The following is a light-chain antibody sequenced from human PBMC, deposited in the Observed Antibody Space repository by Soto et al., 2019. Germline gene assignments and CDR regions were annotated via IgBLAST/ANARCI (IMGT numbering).Light chain of an antibody. J-gene: IGLJ1*01. Sequence: QSALAQPASVSGSPGQSITISCTGSTSDVGAYNYVSWYKHHPGQAPQLMIYEVSNRPSGVSNRFSGSKSGHTASLTISGLQADDEGDYYCSSKTSSSSPFVFGTGTKVTGL. CDR3: SSKTSSSSPFV. CDR2: EVS. CDR1: TSDVGAYNY. V-gene: IGLV2-14*01.